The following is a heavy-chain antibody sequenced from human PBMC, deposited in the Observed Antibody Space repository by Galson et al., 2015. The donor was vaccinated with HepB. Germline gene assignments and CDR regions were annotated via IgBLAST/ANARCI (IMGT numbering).Heavy chain of an antibody. D-gene: IGHD2-15*01. CDR2: ISAYNGNT. V-gene: IGHV1-18*01. Sequence: SVKVSCKASGYTFTSYGISWVRQAPGQGLEWMGWISAYNGNTNYAQKLQGRVTMTTDTSTSTAYMELRSLRSDDTAVYYCARDFWGYCSGGSCYSYYWGQGTLVTVSS. J-gene: IGHJ4*02. CDR3: ARDFWGYCSGGSCYSYY. CDR1: GYTFTSYG.